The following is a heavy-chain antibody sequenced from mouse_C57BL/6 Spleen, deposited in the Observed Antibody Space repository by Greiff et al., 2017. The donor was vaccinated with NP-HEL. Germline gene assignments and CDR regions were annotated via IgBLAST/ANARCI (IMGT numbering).Heavy chain of an antibody. Sequence: QVQLQQPGAELVKPGASVKLSCKASGYTFTSYWMHWVKQRPGQGLEWIGMIHPNSGSTNYNEKFKSKATLTVDKSSSTAYMQLSSLTSEDSAVYYCARFLYDGYMEGYFDYWGQGTTLTVSS. CDR2: IHPNSGST. J-gene: IGHJ2*01. CDR3: ARFLYDGYMEGYFDY. CDR1: GYTFTSYW. V-gene: IGHV1-64*01. D-gene: IGHD2-3*01.